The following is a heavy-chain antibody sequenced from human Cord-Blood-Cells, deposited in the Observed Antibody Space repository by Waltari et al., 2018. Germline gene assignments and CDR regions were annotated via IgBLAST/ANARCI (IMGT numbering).Heavy chain of an antibody. CDR2: IKSKTDGGTT. D-gene: IGHD3-3*02. CDR3: TTHLSFDI. V-gene: IGHV3-15*01. Sequence: EVQLVEPGGGLVKLGGSLRLSCAASGLTFRNAWRSWVRQAPGKGLELVGRIKSKTDGGTTDYAAPVKGRFTISRDDSKNTLYLQMNSLKTEDTAVYYCTTHLSFDIWGQGTMVTVSS. CDR1: GLTFRNAW. J-gene: IGHJ3*02.